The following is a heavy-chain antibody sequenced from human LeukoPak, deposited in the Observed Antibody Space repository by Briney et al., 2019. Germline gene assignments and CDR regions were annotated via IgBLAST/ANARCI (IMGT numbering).Heavy chain of an antibody. CDR1: GGSISSYY. CDR2: IYYSGST. V-gene: IGHV4-59*12. CDR3: ARGVAWVRLWISV. Sequence: SETLSLTCTVSGGSISSYYWSWIRQPPGKGLEWTGYIYYSGSTNYNPSLKSRVTISVDTSKNQFSLKLSSVTAADTAVYYCARGVAWVRLWISVWGQGTMVTVSS. D-gene: IGHD5-12*01. J-gene: IGHJ3*01.